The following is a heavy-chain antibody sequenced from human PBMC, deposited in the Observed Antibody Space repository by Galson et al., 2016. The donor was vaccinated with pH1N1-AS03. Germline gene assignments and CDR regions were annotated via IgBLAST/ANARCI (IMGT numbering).Heavy chain of an antibody. D-gene: IGHD4-17*01. CDR1: GFTFRNYA. CDR3: AKDLSRTVPNAGASEI. Sequence: SLRLSCAASGFTFRNYAMRWVRQAPGKGLEWVSDISATGGSTYYGDSVKGRAAISRDNSKNIVYLQMNSLRAKDTAVYYCAKDLSRTVPNAGASEIWGQGTMVTVSS. J-gene: IGHJ3*02. CDR2: ISATGGST. V-gene: IGHV3-23*01.